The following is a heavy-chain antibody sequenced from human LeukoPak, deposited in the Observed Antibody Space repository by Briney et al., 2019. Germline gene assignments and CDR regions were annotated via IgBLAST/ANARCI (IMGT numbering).Heavy chain of an antibody. Sequence: SETLSLTCAVYGGSFSGYYWSWIRQPPGKGLEWIGEINHSGSTNYNPSLKSRVTISVDTSKNQFSLKLSSVTAADTAVYYCARSDYRNWFDPWGQGTLVTVSS. D-gene: IGHD5-12*01. CDR2: INHSGST. CDR3: ARSDYRNWFDP. V-gene: IGHV4-34*01. J-gene: IGHJ5*02. CDR1: GGSFSGYY.